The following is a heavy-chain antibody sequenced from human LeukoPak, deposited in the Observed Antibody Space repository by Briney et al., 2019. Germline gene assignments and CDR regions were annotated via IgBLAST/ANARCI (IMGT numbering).Heavy chain of an antibody. CDR1: GGTFSSYA. J-gene: IGHJ4*02. D-gene: IGHD2-2*02. Sequence: GASVKVSCKASGGTFSSYAISWVRQAPGQGLEWMGRIIPILGIANYAQKFQGRVTITADKSTSTAYMELSSLRSEDTAVYYCARGLEEYRFDYWGQGTLVTVSS. CDR2: IIPILGIA. V-gene: IGHV1-69*04. CDR3: ARGLEEYRFDY.